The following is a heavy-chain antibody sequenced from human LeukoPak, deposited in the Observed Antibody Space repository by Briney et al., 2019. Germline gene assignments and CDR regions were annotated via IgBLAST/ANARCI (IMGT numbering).Heavy chain of an antibody. Sequence: GGSLRLSCSVSGFTFSTYVMHWVRQAPGKGLEYVSAISSNGDNTYYANSVKGRFTISRDNSKNTLYLQMSSLRADDTAVYYCVRGTGYWGQGTLVTVSS. CDR3: VRGTGY. CDR1: GFTFSTYV. V-gene: IGHV3-64D*06. CDR2: ISSNGDNT. J-gene: IGHJ4*02.